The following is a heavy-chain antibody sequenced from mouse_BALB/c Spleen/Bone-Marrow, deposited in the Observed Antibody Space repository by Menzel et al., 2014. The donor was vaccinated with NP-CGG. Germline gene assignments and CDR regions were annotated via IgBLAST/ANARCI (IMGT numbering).Heavy chain of an antibody. V-gene: IGHV14-3*02. CDR2: IDPANVNT. D-gene: IGHD1-1*01. CDR1: DFNIKDAY. J-gene: IGHJ3*01. CDR3: AGYCYGRSSFAY. Sequence: VMLVESGAELVKPGASVKLSCTASDFNIKDAYMHWVKQRPEQGLEWIGRIDPANVNTKYDTKFQGKATITADTSSNTAYLLLSSLTSEDTAVYYCAGYCYGRSSFAYWGQGTLVTVSA.